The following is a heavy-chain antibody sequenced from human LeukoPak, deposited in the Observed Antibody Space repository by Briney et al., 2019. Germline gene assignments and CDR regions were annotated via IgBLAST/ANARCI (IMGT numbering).Heavy chain of an antibody. CDR1: GFTFNAYA. V-gene: IGHV3-23*01. CDR2: ISASGGPT. Sequence: PGGSLRLSCAASGFTFNAYAMTWVRQAPGKGLEWVSSISASGGPTYYASSVKGRFTISRDNSKNTLYLQMSSLRAEDTAVYYCAKDGSGTYYGGEGLDYWGQGTLVTVSS. J-gene: IGHJ4*02. D-gene: IGHD1-26*01. CDR3: AKDGSGTYYGGEGLDY.